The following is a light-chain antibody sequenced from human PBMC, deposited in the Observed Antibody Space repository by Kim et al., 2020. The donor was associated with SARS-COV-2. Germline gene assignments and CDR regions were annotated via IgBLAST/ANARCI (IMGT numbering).Light chain of an antibody. CDR3: QHRIRWPLT. V-gene: IGKV3-11*01. CDR2: DTS. CDR1: QNVNNY. J-gene: IGKJ4*01. Sequence: EIVLTQSPATLSLSPGERATLSCRASQNVNNYLAWYQQKPGQAPRLLIYDTSNRATGVPARFRGSGSGTDFTLTSSSLEPEDFAVYYCQHRIRWPLTFGGGTKVDIK.